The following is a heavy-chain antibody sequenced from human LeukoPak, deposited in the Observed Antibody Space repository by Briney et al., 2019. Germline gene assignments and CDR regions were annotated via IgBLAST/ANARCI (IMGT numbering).Heavy chain of an antibody. V-gene: IGHV4-61*01. CDR2: VFCSGHT. D-gene: IGHD3-9*01. CDR1: GDSVSGGSYY. Sequence: SETLSLTCTISGDSVSGGSYYWTWIRQPPGKGLEWIGNVFCSGHTNYNPSFKSRVTISADTSKNQFSLKLSSVAAADTAVYYCAREPFGYYDISTGQVSFGLDVWGQGTTVTVSS. J-gene: IGHJ6*02. CDR3: AREPFGYYDISTGQVSFGLDV.